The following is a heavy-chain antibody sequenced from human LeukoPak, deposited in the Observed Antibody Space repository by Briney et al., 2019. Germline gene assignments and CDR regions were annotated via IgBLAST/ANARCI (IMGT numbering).Heavy chain of an antibody. J-gene: IGHJ6*04. V-gene: IGHV1-2*02. CDR2: INPNSGGT. CDR3: ARGYSSGWYMDV. CDR1: GYTFTGYY. D-gene: IGHD6-19*01. Sequence: ASVKVSCKASGYTFTGYYMHWVRQAPGQGREWMGWINPNSGGTNYAQKFQGTVTMTRDTSISTAYMELSRLRSDDTAVYYCARGYSSGWYMDVWGKGTTVTVSS.